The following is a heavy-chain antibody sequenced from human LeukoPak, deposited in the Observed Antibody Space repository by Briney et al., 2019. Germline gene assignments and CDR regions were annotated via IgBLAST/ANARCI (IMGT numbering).Heavy chain of an antibody. CDR3: ARDRWVGGYDYFDY. V-gene: IGHV3-66*02. CDR2: IYSGGST. Sequence: GGSLRLSCAASGFTVSSNYMSWVRQAPGKGLEWVPVIYSGGSTYYADSVKGRFTISRDNSKNTLYLQMNSLRAEDTAVYYCARDRWVGGYDYFDYWGQGTLVTVSS. D-gene: IGHD5-12*01. J-gene: IGHJ4*02. CDR1: GFTVSSNY.